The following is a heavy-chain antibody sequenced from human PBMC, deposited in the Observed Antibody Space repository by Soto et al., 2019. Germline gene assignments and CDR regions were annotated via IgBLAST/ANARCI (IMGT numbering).Heavy chain of an antibody. J-gene: IGHJ6*02. CDR3: AGIGEDVYYGMDV. CDR1: GGSMRSYY. D-gene: IGHD2-21*01. V-gene: IGHV4-4*07. Sequence: SETLSFTCSVSGGSMRSYYWNWLRQPAGKGLEWIGRIYSRGDTNYNPSVKSRVTMSVDTSKNEFSLRLNSVTAADTAVYYCAGIGEDVYYGMDVWGQGTTVTVSS. CDR2: IYSRGDT.